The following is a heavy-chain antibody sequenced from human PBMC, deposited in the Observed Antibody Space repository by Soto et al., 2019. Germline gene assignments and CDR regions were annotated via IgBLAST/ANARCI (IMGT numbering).Heavy chain of an antibody. CDR2: ISGSGGST. J-gene: IGHJ5*02. D-gene: IGHD1-26*01. Sequence: DVQLLESGGGLVQPGGSLRLSCSASGFTFSNYAMSWDRRIPGKGLEWVSAISGSGGSTNYEDSVKGRFTISRDNSKSTLYLQMNSLRVDDTAVYYCAKGSPYSGTYFHPWGQGTLVTVSS. CDR1: GFTFSNYA. CDR3: AKGSPYSGTYFHP. V-gene: IGHV3-23*01.